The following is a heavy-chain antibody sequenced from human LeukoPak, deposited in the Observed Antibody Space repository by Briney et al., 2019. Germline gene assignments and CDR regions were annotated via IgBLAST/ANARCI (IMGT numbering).Heavy chain of an antibody. D-gene: IGHD3-22*01. J-gene: IGHJ3*02. V-gene: IGHV3-20*04. CDR2: INWNGGST. Sequence: GGSLRLSCAASGFTFYDYGMSWVRQAPGKGLEWGSGINWNGGSTGYADSVKGRFTISRDNAKNSLYLQMNSLRAEDTALYYCARDYDSSGYSDAFDIWGQGTMVTVSS. CDR3: ARDYDSSGYSDAFDI. CDR1: GFTFYDYG.